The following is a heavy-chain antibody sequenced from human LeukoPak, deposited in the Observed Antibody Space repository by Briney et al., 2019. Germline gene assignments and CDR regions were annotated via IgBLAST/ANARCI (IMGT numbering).Heavy chain of an antibody. CDR2: IYHSGST. CDR3: ARGYSGYDYYWFDP. Sequence: ASETLSLTCTVSGGSISSGGYSWSWIRQPPGKGLEWIGYIYHSGSTYYNPSLKSRVTISVDRSKNQFSLKLSSVTAADTAVYYCARGYSGYDYYWFDPWGQGTLVTVSS. V-gene: IGHV4-30-2*01. CDR1: GGSISSGGYS. D-gene: IGHD5-12*01. J-gene: IGHJ5*02.